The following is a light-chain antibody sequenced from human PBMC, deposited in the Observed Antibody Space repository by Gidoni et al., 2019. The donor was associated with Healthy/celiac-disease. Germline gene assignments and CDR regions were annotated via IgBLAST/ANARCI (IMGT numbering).Light chain of an antibody. Sequence: EIVLTQSPATLSLSPGKRATLSCRASQSVSSYLAWYQQQPGQAPRLLIYDASNRATGIPARFSGSGSGTDFTLTISSLEPEDFAVYYCQQRSNWPPTWTFGQGTKVEIK. CDR3: QQRSNWPPTWT. V-gene: IGKV3-11*01. CDR2: DAS. J-gene: IGKJ1*01. CDR1: QSVSSY.